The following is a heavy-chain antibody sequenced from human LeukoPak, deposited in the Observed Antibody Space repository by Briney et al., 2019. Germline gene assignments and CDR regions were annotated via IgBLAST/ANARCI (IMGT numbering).Heavy chain of an antibody. Sequence: GSLRLSCGASGFTFSNAWMSWVRQAPGKGLEELVPSKSKTDGGTTDYAAPVKGRFTISRNDSKNTLCHQTTRQTTTHTAMYYCTTGHSSGWYGINWGQPTLVTVSS. D-gene: IGHD6-19*01. J-gene: IGHJ4*02. CDR3: TTGHSSGWYGIN. CDR2: SKSKTDGGTT. CDR1: GFTFSNAW. V-gene: IGHV3-15*01.